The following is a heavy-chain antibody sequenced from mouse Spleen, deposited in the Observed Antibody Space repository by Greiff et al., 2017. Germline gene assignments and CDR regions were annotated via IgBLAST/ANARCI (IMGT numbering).Heavy chain of an antibody. V-gene: IGHV1-62-2*01. CDR3: ARHEGKVYDHDGFPY. CDR1: GYTFTEYA. D-gene: IGHD2-4*01. CDR2: FFPGTGSI. Sequence: QVQLKESGAELVKPGASVKLSCRASGYTFTEYAIHWVKRRSGQGLEWIGWFFPGTGSIKYSEIFKDKATLTADKSSTTVYMELSRLTSEDSAVYFCARHEGKVYDHDGFPYWGQGTLVTVSA. J-gene: IGHJ3*01.